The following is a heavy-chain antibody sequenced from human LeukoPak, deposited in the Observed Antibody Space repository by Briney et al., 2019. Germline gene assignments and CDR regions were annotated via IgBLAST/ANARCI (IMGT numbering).Heavy chain of an antibody. CDR2: ISYDGSNK. CDR3: AKDHDIVVVVAATPLGA. CDR1: GFIFSDYG. D-gene: IGHD2-15*01. V-gene: IGHV3-30*18. Sequence: PGTSLRLSCAASGFIFSDYGMHWVRQAPGKGLEWVAVISYDGSNKYYADSVKGRFTISRDNSKNTLYLQMNSLRAEDTAVYYCAKDHDIVVVVAATPLGAWGQGTLVTVSS. J-gene: IGHJ5*02.